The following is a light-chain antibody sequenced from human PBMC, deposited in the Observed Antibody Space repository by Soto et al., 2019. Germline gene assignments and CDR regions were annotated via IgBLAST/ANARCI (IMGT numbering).Light chain of an antibody. Sequence: ENVLTPATGTWSLSPLASAILSGPASQSVSSSYLAWYQQKPGQAPRLLIYGASTRATGIPARFSGSGSGTEFTLTISSLQSEDFAVYYCQQYNNWPPITFGQGTRLEI. CDR2: GAS. J-gene: IGKJ5*01. CDR3: QQYNNWPPIT. V-gene: IGKV3-15*01. CDR1: QSVSSSY.